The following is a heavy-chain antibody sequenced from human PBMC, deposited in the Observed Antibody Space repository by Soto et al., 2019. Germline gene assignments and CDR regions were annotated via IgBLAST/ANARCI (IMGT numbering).Heavy chain of an antibody. J-gene: IGHJ6*02. CDR1: GGSFSGYY. CDR2: IYDTGISGYTPST. V-gene: IGHV4-59*01. CDR3: ARGEDAFFYYGLDV. Sequence: SETLSLTCAVYGGSFSGYYWSWIRRPPGKGLEWIAYIYDTGISGYTPSTSYNPSLKSRVTMSVDTSKSQVSLKLTSVTAADTAVYYCARGEDAFFYYGLDVWGQGITVTVSS.